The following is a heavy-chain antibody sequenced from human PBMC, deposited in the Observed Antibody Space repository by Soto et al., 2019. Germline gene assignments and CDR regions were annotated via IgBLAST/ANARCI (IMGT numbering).Heavy chain of an antibody. D-gene: IGHD1-26*01. CDR1: GFTFGSYW. CDR2: INNDGSSR. CDR3: SRDATTGYSAAGDY. V-gene: IGHV3-74*01. Sequence: QPGGSLRLSCAASGFTFGSYWMHWVRQSPGKGLMWVSRINNDGSSRSYADSVKGRFTISRDNAKNTLYLQVNSLRAEDTAVYYCSRDATTGYSAAGDYWGQGTLVTASS. J-gene: IGHJ4*02.